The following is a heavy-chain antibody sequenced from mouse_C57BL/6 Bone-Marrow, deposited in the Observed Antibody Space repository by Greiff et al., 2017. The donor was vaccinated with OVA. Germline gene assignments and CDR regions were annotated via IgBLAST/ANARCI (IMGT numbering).Heavy chain of an antibody. Sequence: EVQLQQSGAELVRPGASVKLSCTASGFNIKDYYMHWVKQRPEQGLEWIGRIDPEDGDTEYAPKFQGKATMTADTSSNTAYLQLSSLTSEDTAVYYCTTFVITTVVGEEDYWGQGTTLTVSS. CDR3: TTFVITTVVGEEDY. V-gene: IGHV14-1*01. D-gene: IGHD1-1*01. CDR2: IDPEDGDT. CDR1: GFNIKDYY. J-gene: IGHJ2*01.